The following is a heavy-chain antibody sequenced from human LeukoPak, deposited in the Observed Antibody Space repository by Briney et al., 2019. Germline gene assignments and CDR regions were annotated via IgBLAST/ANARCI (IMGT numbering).Heavy chain of an antibody. Sequence: GGSLRLSCAASGFTFSSYAMSWVRQAPGKGLEWVSAISGSGGSTCYADSVKGRFTISRDNSKNTLYLQMNSLRAEDTAVYYCASRIAATGVVYWGQGTLVTVSS. CDR2: ISGSGGST. J-gene: IGHJ4*02. CDR3: ASRIAATGVVY. V-gene: IGHV3-23*01. D-gene: IGHD6-13*01. CDR1: GFTFSSYA.